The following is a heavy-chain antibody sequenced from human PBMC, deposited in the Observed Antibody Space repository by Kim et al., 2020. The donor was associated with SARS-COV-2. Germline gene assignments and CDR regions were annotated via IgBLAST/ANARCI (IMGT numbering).Heavy chain of an antibody. CDR3: ARHLRNWYFDL. Sequence: NHNPSLKGRVTISVDTSKTQFSLRLSSVTAADAAVYYCARHLRNWYFDLWGRGTLVTVSS. V-gene: IGHV4-39*01. J-gene: IGHJ2*01.